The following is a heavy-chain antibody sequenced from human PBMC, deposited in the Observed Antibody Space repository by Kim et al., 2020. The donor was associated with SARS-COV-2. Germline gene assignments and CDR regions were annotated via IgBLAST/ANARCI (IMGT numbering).Heavy chain of an antibody. Sequence: GGSLRLSCAASGFTFSNAWMSWVRQAPGKGLEWVGRIKSKTDGGTTDYAAPVKGRFTISRDDSKNTLYLQMNSLKTEDTAVYYCTTDGAMIVVGYFDYWGQGTLVTVSS. V-gene: IGHV3-15*01. J-gene: IGHJ4*02. CDR1: GFTFSNAW. D-gene: IGHD3-22*01. CDR2: IKSKTDGGTT. CDR3: TTDGAMIVVGYFDY.